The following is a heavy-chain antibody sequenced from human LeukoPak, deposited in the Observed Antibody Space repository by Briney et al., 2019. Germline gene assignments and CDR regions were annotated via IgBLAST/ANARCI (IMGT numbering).Heavy chain of an antibody. CDR2: ISSSSSYI. V-gene: IGHV3-21*01. Sequence: PGGSLRLSCAASGFTFSSYSMNWVRQAPGKGLEWVSSISSSSSYIYYADSVKGRFTISRDNAKNSLYLQMNSLRAEDTAVYYCARDDYSNYVLDYWGQGTLVTVSS. CDR1: GFTFSSYS. D-gene: IGHD4-4*01. J-gene: IGHJ4*02. CDR3: ARDDYSNYVLDY.